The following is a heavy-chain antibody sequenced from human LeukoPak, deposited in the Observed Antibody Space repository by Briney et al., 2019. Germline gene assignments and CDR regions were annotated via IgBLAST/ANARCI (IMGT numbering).Heavy chain of an antibody. CDR2: INWNGGST. CDR1: GFTFDDYG. Sequence: GGSLRLSCAASGFTFDDYGMSWVRQAPGKGLEWVSGINWNGGSTGYADSVKGRFTISRDNAKNSLYLQMNSLRAEDTALYHCARDSAVWGSYRYGWFDPWGQGTLVTVSS. D-gene: IGHD3-16*02. J-gene: IGHJ5*02. V-gene: IGHV3-20*01. CDR3: ARDSAVWGSYRYGWFDP.